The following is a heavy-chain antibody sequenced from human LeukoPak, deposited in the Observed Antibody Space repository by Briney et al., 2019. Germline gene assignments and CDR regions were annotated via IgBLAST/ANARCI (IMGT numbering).Heavy chain of an antibody. CDR2: IWYDGSNK. D-gene: IGHD3-10*01. V-gene: IGHV3-33*06. Sequence: GRSLRLSCAASGFTFSSYGMHWVRQAPGKGLEWVAVIWYDGSNKYYADSVKGRFTISRDNSKNTLYLQMNSLRAEDTALYFCAKARGFAEFDYWGQGTLVTVSS. CDR1: GFTFSSYG. CDR3: AKARGFAEFDY. J-gene: IGHJ4*02.